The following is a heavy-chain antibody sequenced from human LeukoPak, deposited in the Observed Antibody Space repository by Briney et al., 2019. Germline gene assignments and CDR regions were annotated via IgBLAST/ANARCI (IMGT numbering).Heavy chain of an antibody. D-gene: IGHD3-3*01. CDR2: ISYDGSNK. Sequence: GGSLRLSCAASGFTFSSYGMHWVCQAPGKGLEWVAVISYDGSNKYYADSVKGRFTISRDNSKNTLYLQMNSLRAEDTAVYYCAKSPQIYYYFYQDVWGKGTTVTISS. CDR3: AKSPQIYYYFYQDV. V-gene: IGHV3-30*18. J-gene: IGHJ6*03. CDR1: GFTFSSYG.